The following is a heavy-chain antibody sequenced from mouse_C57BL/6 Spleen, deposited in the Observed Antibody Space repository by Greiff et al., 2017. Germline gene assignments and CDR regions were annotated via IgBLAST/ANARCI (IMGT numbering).Heavy chain of an antibody. CDR2: IYPGDGDT. CDR3: ANDYYGSSRFAD. D-gene: IGHD1-1*01. V-gene: IGHV1-82*01. J-gene: IGHJ3*01. Sequence: QVQLQQSGPELVKPGASVKISCKASDYAFSSSWLNWVKQRPGKGLEWIGRIYPGDGDTNYNGKFKGKATLTADKSSSTAYMQLSSLTSEDSAVYFCANDYYGSSRFADWGQGTLVTVAA. CDR1: DYAFSSSW.